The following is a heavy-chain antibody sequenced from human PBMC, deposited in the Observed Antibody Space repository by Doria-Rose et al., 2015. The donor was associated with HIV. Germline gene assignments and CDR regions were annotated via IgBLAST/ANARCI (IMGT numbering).Heavy chain of an antibody. J-gene: IGHJ4*02. Sequence: SMTLSCAASGFTFSRFTVHWVRHTPVKGLQWVAVISYDGTDKYFADFVKGRFTISRDNSKNTVYLQMNSLTGDDTAVYYCARDPNRLIVPGGHFDFWGQGTLVTVSS. CDR3: ARDPNRLIVPGGHFDF. CDR2: ISYDGTDK. CDR1: GFTFSRFT. D-gene: IGHD1-26*01. V-gene: IGHV3-30-3*01.